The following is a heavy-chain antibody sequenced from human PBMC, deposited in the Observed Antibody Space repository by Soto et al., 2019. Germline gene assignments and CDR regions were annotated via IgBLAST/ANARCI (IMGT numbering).Heavy chain of an antibody. CDR3: ARGPSGDKVHY. CDR2: IFDSGTT. Sequence: SDTLSLTFTLSGASITSDYSGWSWIRHPPGEGLEWIGHIFDSGTTYTNPSLRSQVAISLDTSKNHFSLTLSAVTAADTAVYYCARGPSGDKVHYWGQGALVTVS. CDR1: GASITSDYSG. D-gene: IGHD7-27*01. J-gene: IGHJ4*02. V-gene: IGHV4-30-4*02.